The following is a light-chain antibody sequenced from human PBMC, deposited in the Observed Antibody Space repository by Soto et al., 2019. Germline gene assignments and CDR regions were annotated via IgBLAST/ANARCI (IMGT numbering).Light chain of an antibody. Sequence: DIQMTQSPSTLSASVGDRVTITCRASQSISSWLAWYQQKPGKAPKLLIYKASSLESGVPSRFSGSGSGTEFTLTISSLQPDDFATYYCQLYNSYPTFGQGTKVEIK. V-gene: IGKV1-5*03. CDR3: QLYNSYPT. CDR2: KAS. J-gene: IGKJ1*01. CDR1: QSISSW.